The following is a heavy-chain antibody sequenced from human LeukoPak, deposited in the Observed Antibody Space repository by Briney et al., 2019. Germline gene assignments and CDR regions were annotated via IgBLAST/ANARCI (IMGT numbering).Heavy chain of an antibody. D-gene: IGHD3-10*01. Sequence: ASVKVSCKASGYSFTGYYMHWARQAPGQGLEWMGRINPNGGGTDYAQKFQGRVTMTRDTSISTAYMELSRLRSDDTAVYYCARNIWFGESNDAFDFWGQGTMVTVSS. V-gene: IGHV1-2*02. CDR2: INPNGGGT. CDR3: ARNIWFGESNDAFDF. J-gene: IGHJ3*01. CDR1: GYSFTGYY.